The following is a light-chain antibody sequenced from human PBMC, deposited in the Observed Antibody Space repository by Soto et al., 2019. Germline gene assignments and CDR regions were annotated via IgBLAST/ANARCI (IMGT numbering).Light chain of an antibody. J-gene: IGKJ4*02. CDR1: ESVGST. V-gene: IGKV3-15*01. Sequence: EIFMTQSPAPLSVSPGEKVILSCRASESVGSTLAWYQQTPGQAPMLLIRGASTRATGVPARFSGSGSGTEFTLTISSLQSEDFAVYYCQQYCSSLTFGGGTILEIK. CDR2: GAS. CDR3: QQYCSSLT.